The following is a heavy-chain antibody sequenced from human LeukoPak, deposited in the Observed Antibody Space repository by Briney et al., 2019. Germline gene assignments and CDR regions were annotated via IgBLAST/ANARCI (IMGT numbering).Heavy chain of an antibody. J-gene: IGHJ3*02. CDR2: NSAYNGNT. CDR1: GYTFTSYG. D-gene: IGHD3-10*01. Sequence: ASVKVSCKASGYTFTSYGISWVRQAPGQGLEWMGWNSAYNGNTNYAQKLQGRVTMTTDTSTSTAYMELSRLRSDDTAVYYCARDYYGSGSYYKGTYAFDIWGQGTMVTVSS. CDR3: ARDYYGSGSYYKGTYAFDI. V-gene: IGHV1-18*01.